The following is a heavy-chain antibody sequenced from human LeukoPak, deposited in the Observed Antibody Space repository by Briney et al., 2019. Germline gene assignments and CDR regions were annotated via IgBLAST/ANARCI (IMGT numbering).Heavy chain of an antibody. J-gene: IGHJ4*02. CDR2: IKSKNDGGTT. CDR3: TTDRAIAVRPVFDS. Sequence: GGSLRLSCAASGFTFSKAWMSCARQAPGKGLEWVGRIKSKNDGGTTEFAAPVNGRFTISRDDSKDTLYLQMNSLKTEDTAVYYCTTDRAIAVRPVFDSWGQGTLVTVSS. V-gene: IGHV3-15*01. D-gene: IGHD6-6*01. CDR1: GFTFSKAW.